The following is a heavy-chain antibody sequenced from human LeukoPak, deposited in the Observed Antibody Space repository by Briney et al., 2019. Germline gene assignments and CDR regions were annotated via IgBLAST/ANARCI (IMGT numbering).Heavy chain of an antibody. J-gene: IGHJ3*02. CDR3: ARENTLGAFDI. CDR2: ISSSGSYI. Sequence: GGSLRLSCAASEFTFSSYSMNWVRQAPGKGLEWVSSISSSGSYIYYLDSVRGRFTISRDNAKNSLYLQMNSLRAEDTAVYYCARENTLGAFDIWGQGTMVTVSS. D-gene: IGHD6-6*01. V-gene: IGHV3-21*01. CDR1: EFTFSSYS.